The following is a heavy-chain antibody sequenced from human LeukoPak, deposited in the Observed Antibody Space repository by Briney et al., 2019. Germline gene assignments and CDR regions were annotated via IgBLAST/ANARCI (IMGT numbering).Heavy chain of an antibody. V-gene: IGHV3-9*01. D-gene: IGHD3-3*01. Sequence: GGSLRLSCAASGFTFDDYAMHWLRQAPGKGSEWVSGISWNSGCIGYADSVKGRFTISRDNAKNSLYLQMNSLRAEDTALYYCAKDMNDFWSGYWFDPWGQGTLVTVSS. CDR2: ISWNSGCI. CDR3: AKDMNDFWSGYWFDP. J-gene: IGHJ5*02. CDR1: GFTFDDYA.